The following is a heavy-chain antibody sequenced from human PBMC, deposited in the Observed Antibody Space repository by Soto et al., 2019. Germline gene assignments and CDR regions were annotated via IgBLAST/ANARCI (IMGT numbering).Heavy chain of an antibody. Sequence: QVQLVESGGGVVQPGRSLRLSCAASGFTFSSYGMHWVRQAPGKGLEWVAVIWYDGSNKYYADSVKGRFTISRDNSKNTLYLQMHSLRAEDTAVYYGARDRSGAADYGGFDSWGQGTLVTVSS. V-gene: IGHV3-33*01. CDR1: GFTFSSYG. D-gene: IGHD4-17*01. CDR3: ARDRSGAADYGGFDS. CDR2: IWYDGSNK. J-gene: IGHJ4*02.